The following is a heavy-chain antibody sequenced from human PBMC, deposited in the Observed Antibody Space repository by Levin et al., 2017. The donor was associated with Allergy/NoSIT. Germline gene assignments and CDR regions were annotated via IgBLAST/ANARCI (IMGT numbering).Heavy chain of an antibody. J-gene: IGHJ4*02. CDR3: GRISRTGHYVDC. V-gene: IGHV4-38-2*01. CDR1: GYSITSGFF. D-gene: IGHD3/OR15-3a*01. CDR2: IYNSGTT. Sequence: LSQTLSLTCHVSGYSITSGFFWGWIRQSPGRRPEWVGHIYNSGTTYYNPSLQSRVTISVDTSSNPFSLNLTSVTAAERAMYYCGRISRTGHYVDCWGQGLMVTVSS.